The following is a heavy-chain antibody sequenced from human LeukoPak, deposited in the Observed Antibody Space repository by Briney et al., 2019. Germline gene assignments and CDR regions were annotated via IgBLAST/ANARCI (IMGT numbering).Heavy chain of an antibody. CDR2: IGTSSSTI. J-gene: IGHJ4*02. D-gene: IGHD4-23*01. CDR1: GFTFSSYS. V-gene: IGHV3-48*02. CDR3: ARRDYGGNSGDY. Sequence: GGSLRLSCAASGFTFSSYSMNWVRQAPGKGLEWVSYIGTSSSTIYHADSVKGRFTISRDNAKNSLYLQMNSLKDEDTAVYYCARRDYGGNSGDYWGQGTLVTVSS.